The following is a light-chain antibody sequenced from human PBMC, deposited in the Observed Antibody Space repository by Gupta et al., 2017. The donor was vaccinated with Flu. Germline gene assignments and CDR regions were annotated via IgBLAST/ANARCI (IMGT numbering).Light chain of an antibody. CDR3: TAYTRVTPWM. J-gene: IGLJ3*02. Sequence: QSALTQPASVSASPGQSVTISCSGTSSDIGDSDSVAWYQQHPDKAPRLIIRDVRVRPSGVSDRFSGFKSGNTASLTISGLQAEDEADYYCTAYTRVTPWMFGGGTKVTVL. V-gene: IGLV2-14*01. CDR2: DVR. CDR1: SSDIGDSDS.